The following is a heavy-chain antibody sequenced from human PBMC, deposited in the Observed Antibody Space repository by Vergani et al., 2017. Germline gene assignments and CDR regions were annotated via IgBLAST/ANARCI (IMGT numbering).Heavy chain of an antibody. CDR1: GYTFTSYG. J-gene: IGHJ4*02. CDR3: ARSYYDSSVYSPFDY. Sequence: QVQLVQSGAEVKKPGASVKVSCKASGYTFTSYGISWVRQDPGQGLEWMGWISAYNGNTNYAQKLQGRVTMTTDTSISTAYMELSRLRSDDTAVYYCARSYYDSSVYSPFDYWGQGTLVTVSS. D-gene: IGHD3-22*01. V-gene: IGHV1-18*01. CDR2: ISAYNGNT.